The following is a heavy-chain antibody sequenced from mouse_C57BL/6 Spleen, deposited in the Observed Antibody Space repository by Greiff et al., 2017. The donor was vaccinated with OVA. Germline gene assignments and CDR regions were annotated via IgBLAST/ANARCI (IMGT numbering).Heavy chain of an antibody. CDR2: INPSTGGT. J-gene: IGHJ2*01. CDR1: GYSFTGYY. Sequence: DVKLQESGPELVKPGASVKISCKASGYSFTGYYMNWVKQSPEKSLEWIGEINPSTGGTTYNQKFKAKATLTVDKSSSTAYMQLKSLTSEDSAVYYCAREGKSRYYFDYWGQGTTLTVSS. CDR3: AREGKSRYYFDY. V-gene: IGHV1-42*01.